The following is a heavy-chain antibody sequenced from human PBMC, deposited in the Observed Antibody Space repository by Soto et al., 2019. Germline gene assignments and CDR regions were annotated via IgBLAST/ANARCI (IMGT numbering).Heavy chain of an antibody. CDR2: IDYTGGT. CDR3: ASGTLSTIAAPDS. Sequence: AETLSLTCNVSGVTMRGYYWNWIPQPPGKTLAWIGSIDYTGGTNYNPSLKSRVTISVDTSKNHFPLKFNSLTAADTAVYSCASGTLSTIAAPDSWGQGTLVTRLL. CDR1: GVTMRGYY. D-gene: IGHD6-13*01. J-gene: IGHJ4*02. V-gene: IGHV4-59*01.